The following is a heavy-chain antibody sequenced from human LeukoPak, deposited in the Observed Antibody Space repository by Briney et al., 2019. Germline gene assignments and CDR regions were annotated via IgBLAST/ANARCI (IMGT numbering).Heavy chain of an antibody. D-gene: IGHD1-26*01. CDR2: ISSSSSYI. V-gene: IGHV3-21*01. Sequence: PGGSLRLSCAASGFTFSSYSMNWVRQAPGKGLEWVSSISSSSSYIYYADSVKGRFTISRDNAKNSLYLQMNSLRAEDTAVYYCARGIVGATMSFDYWGQGTLVTVSS. J-gene: IGHJ4*02. CDR1: GFTFSSYS. CDR3: ARGIVGATMSFDY.